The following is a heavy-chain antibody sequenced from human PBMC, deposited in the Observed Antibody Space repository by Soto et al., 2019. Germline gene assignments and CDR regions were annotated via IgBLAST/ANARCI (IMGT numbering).Heavy chain of an antibody. D-gene: IGHD4-17*01. V-gene: IGHV4-4*07. J-gene: IGHJ1*01. Sequence: KSSETLSLTCTVSRGYVNTFHWSWVRQPAGKGLEWIGRIFPNGNTDYSPSLKSRVTLSVDTSKNQFSLKLSSVTAADTAVYYCAGGDHMTTVTIAEYFQHWGQGTLVTVSS. CDR2: IFPNGNT. CDR1: RGYVNTFH. CDR3: AGGDHMTTVTIAEYFQH.